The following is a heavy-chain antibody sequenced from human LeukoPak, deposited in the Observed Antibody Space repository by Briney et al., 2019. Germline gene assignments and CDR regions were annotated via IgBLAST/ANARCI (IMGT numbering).Heavy chain of an antibody. CDR2: IYYSGST. J-gene: IGHJ3*02. Sequence: PSETLSLTCTVSGGSISSYYRSWVRQPPGGGREWVGSIYYSGSTNYNPSIKSRVTISVDTSKNQFSLKLSSVTAADTAVYYCARDYYDSSGHDAFDIWGQATMVTVPS. CDR1: GGSISSYY. V-gene: IGHV4-59*01. CDR3: ARDYYDSSGHDAFDI. D-gene: IGHD3-22*01.